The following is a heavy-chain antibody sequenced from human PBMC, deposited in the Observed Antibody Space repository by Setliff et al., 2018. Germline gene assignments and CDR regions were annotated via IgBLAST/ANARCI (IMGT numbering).Heavy chain of an antibody. CDR2: IYYSGST. CDR3: ARDLSGPTSTLFDY. D-gene: IGHD6-25*01. Sequence: SSETLSLTCTVSGGSISSSSYYWSWIRQPPGKGLEWIGYIYYSGSTYYNPSLKSRVTISVDTSKNQFSLKLSSVTAADTAVYYCARDLSGPTSTLFDYWGQGTLVTVSS. V-gene: IGHV4-30-4*08. J-gene: IGHJ4*02. CDR1: GGSISSSSYY.